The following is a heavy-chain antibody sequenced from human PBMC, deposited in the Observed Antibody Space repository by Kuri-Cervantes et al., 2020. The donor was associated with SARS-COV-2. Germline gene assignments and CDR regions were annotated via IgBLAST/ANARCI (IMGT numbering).Heavy chain of an antibody. CDR3: ARDARGWSYFDY. D-gene: IGHD6-19*01. V-gene: IGHV3-74*03. CDR2: INTDGRST. CDR1: GFTFSSYW. J-gene: IGHJ4*02. Sequence: GESLKISCAVSGFTFSSYWMHWVRQVPGKGLVWVSRINTDGRSTKYADSVKGRFTISRDNAKSTLYLQMITLRAEDTAVYYCARDARGWSYFDYWGQGTLATVSS.